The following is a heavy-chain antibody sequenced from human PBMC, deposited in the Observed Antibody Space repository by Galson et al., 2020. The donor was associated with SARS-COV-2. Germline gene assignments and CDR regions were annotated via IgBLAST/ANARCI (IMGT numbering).Heavy chain of an antibody. CDR3: ATAPAVVVPAAISRDNWFYP. CDR2: FDPEDGET. Sequence: ASVKVSCKVSGYTLTELSMHWVRQAPGKGLEWMGGFDPEDGETIYAQKFQGRVTMTEDTSTDTAYMELSSLRSEDTAVYYCATAPAVVVPAAISRDNWFYPWGQGTLVTVSS. V-gene: IGHV1-24*01. CDR1: GYTLTELS. J-gene: IGHJ5*02. D-gene: IGHD2-2*01.